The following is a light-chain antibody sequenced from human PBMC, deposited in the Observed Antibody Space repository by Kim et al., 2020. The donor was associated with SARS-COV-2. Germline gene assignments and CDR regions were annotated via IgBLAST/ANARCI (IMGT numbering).Light chain of an antibody. Sequence: SYELTQPPSVSVSPGQTASITCSGTKLGDKYAYWYQQKPGQSRVLVIYQHTKRPSGISQRFSGSSSGNTATLTISPAQTMDEADYYCQAWDSSTAVFGGGTQLTVL. CDR1: KLGDKY. J-gene: IGLJ3*02. CDR3: QAWDSSTAV. CDR2: QHT. V-gene: IGLV3-1*01.